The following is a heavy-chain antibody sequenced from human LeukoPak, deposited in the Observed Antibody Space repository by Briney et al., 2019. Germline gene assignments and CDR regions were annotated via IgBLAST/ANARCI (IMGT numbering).Heavy chain of an antibody. J-gene: IGHJ4*02. D-gene: IGHD4-23*01. Sequence: ASVKVSCKASGYTFNKYGISWVRQARGQGLEWMGWVSGYNGDTKYSQNFQGRLTMTKDTSTTTAYIELTRLTSDDTAMYYCARDDYGGNSGLFDYWGQGTLVTVSS. V-gene: IGHV1-18*01. CDR3: ARDDYGGNSGLFDY. CDR2: VSGYNGDT. CDR1: GYTFNKYG.